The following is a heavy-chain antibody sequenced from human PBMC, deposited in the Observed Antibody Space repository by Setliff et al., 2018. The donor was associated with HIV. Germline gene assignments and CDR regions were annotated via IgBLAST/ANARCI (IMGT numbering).Heavy chain of an antibody. V-gene: IGHV4-34*12. J-gene: IGHJ3*01. CDR1: GGSFSGYY. Sequence: PSETLSLTCAVYGGSFSGYYWSWIRQPPGKGLEWIGEIIHSGSTNYNPSLKSRVTVSADTSKNQFSLRLNSVTAADTVVYYCAREERGWSNRGAFDVWGLGTMVTVSS. D-gene: IGHD6-19*01. CDR3: AREERGWSNRGAFDV. CDR2: IIHSGST.